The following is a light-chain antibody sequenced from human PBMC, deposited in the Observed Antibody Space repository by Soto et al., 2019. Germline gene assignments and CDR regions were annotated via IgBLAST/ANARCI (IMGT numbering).Light chain of an antibody. V-gene: IGLV2-23*02. Sequence: QAVVTQPASMSGSPGQSITISCTGTSSDVGSYYPVSWFQQHPGKAPKLIIYEVNKRPSGVSDRFSGSKSGNTASLTISGLQAADEAGYYCCSYAGDTTFFVFGTGTKVTVL. CDR1: SSDVGSYYP. CDR3: CSYAGDTTFFV. J-gene: IGLJ1*01. CDR2: EVN.